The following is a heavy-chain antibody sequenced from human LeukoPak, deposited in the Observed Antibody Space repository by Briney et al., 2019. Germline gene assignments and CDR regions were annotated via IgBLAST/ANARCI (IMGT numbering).Heavy chain of an antibody. V-gene: IGHV1-2*02. J-gene: IGHJ2*01. CDR1: GYTFTGYY. D-gene: IGHD1-14*01. Sequence: ASVKVSCKASGYTFTGYYMHWVRQAPGQGLEWMGWINPSNGDTNYAQKFQGRVTMTGDTSISTAYMELSRLRSDDTAVYYCARVSLGIYWYYALWGRGTLVTVSS. CDR2: INPSNGDT. CDR3: ARVSLGIYWYYAL.